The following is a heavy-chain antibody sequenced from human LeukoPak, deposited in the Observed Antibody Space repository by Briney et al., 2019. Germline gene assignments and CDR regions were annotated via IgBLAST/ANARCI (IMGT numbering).Heavy chain of an antibody. Sequence: ASVTVSFTASGYTFTIYGISWVRQAPGQGLEWMGWISAYNGNTNYAQKLQGRVTMTTDTSTSTAYMELRSLRSDDTAVYYCAREYCSSTSCYYYDMDVWGQGTTVTVSS. CDR1: GYTFTIYG. CDR3: AREYCSSTSCYYYDMDV. V-gene: IGHV1-18*01. CDR2: ISAYNGNT. J-gene: IGHJ6*02. D-gene: IGHD2-2*01.